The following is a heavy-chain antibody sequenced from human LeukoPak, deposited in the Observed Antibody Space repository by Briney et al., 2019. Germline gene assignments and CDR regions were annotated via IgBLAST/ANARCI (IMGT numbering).Heavy chain of an antibody. V-gene: IGHV3-64D*06. Sequence: AGGSLRLSCSASGFTFSSYAMHWVRQAPGKGLEYVSAISSNGGSTYYADSVKGRFTISRDNSKNTLYLQMSSLRAEDTAVYYCVKGIGYGDYYYGMDVWGQGTTVTVSS. CDR3: VKGIGYGDYYYGMDV. D-gene: IGHD4-17*01. J-gene: IGHJ6*02. CDR1: GFTFSSYA. CDR2: ISSNGGST.